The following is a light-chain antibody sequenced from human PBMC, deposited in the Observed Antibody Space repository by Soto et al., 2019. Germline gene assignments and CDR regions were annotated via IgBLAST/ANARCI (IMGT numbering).Light chain of an antibody. CDR3: QQYGSSLFT. CDR2: GAS. J-gene: IGKJ3*01. Sequence: EIVLTQSPGTLSLSPGERATLSCRASQSVSSNYLAWYQQKPGQAPRLLIYGASSRATGIPDRFSGSGSGTDFTLTISRLEPEDFAVYYCQQYGSSLFTFGPGTKMDI. V-gene: IGKV3-20*01. CDR1: QSVSSNY.